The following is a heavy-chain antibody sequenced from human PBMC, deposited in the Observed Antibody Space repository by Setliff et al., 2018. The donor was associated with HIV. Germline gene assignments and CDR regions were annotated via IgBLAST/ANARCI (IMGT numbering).Heavy chain of an antibody. Sequence: SETLSLTCTVSGGSISSHYWSWIRQPPGKGLEWIGYVYYIGSTNYNPSLQSRVTISIDTSKTQFSLKLTSVTTADTAVYYCARGGPDYYDYPYFDSWGQGTLVTVS. CDR1: GGSISSHY. CDR2: VYYIGST. J-gene: IGHJ4*02. D-gene: IGHD3-22*01. CDR3: ARGGPDYYDYPYFDS. V-gene: IGHV4-59*11.